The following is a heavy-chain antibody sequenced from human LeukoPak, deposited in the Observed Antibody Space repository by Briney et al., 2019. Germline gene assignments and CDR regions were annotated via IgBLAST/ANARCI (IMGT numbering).Heavy chain of an antibody. V-gene: IGHV4-39*01. D-gene: IGHD5-24*01. CDR2: LFYLSFA. CDR1: GDSINSNSNY. J-gene: IGHJ4*02. CDR3: MRHEEQDGYNAKPFDF. Sequence: PSETLSLTCSVSGDSINSNSNYWGWVRQPPGKRLAWIGSLFYLSFANVYYDPSLKSRVTMSIDTSKNQFSLKLTSVTAADTAVYFCMRHEEQDGYNAKPFDFWGQRTLVTVSS.